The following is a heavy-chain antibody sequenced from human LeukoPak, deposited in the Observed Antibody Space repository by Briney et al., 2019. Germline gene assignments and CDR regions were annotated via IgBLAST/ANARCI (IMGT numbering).Heavy chain of an antibody. D-gene: IGHD6-25*01. Sequence: GGSLRLSCAASVFTFSNYAMKWVRQAPGKGLEWVSGITDSGGSTYYADSVKGRFTISRDNSENTLYLQMNTLRAEDTAIYFCPNSLAARWVIDYWGQGTLVTVSS. V-gene: IGHV3-23*01. CDR1: VFTFSNYA. J-gene: IGHJ4*02. CDR3: PNSLAARWVIDY. CDR2: ITDSGGST.